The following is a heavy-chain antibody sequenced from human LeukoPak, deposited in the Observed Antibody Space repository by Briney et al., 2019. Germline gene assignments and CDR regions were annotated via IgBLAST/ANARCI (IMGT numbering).Heavy chain of an antibody. Sequence: SVKVSCKASGGTFSSYAISWVRQAPGQGLEWMGGIIPTFGTANYAQKFQGRVTITADESTSTAYMELSSLRSEDTAVYYCARDSTDTSWYYGMDVWGQGTTVTVSS. CDR1: GGTFSSYA. V-gene: IGHV1-69*13. J-gene: IGHJ6*02. CDR2: IIPTFGTA. CDR3: ARDSTDTSWYYGMDV. D-gene: IGHD5-18*01.